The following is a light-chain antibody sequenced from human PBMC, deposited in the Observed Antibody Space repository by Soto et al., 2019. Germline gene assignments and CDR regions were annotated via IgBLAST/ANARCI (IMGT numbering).Light chain of an antibody. CDR2: GAS. J-gene: IGKJ1*01. V-gene: IGKV3-15*01. Sequence: EIVMTQPPATLSVYPGERATLSCRASQSVSSSLAWYQQKPGQAPRLLIYGASTRATGIPARFSGSGSGTEFTLTIGSLQSEDFAVYYCQQYDNWPWTFGQGTKVEIK. CDR1: QSVSSS. CDR3: QQYDNWPWT.